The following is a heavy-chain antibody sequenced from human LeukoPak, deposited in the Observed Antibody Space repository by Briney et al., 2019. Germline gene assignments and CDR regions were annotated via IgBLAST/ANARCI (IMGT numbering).Heavy chain of an antibody. V-gene: IGHV4-39*07. CDR1: GGSIYSSTYY. J-gene: IGHJ3*02. CDR3: AREEVPHGFDI. Sequence: SETLSLTCTVSGGSIYSSTYYWDWIRQPPGKGLEWIGNIYYSGSSYYNPSLKSRVTISVDTSKNQFSLKLSSVTAADTAVYYCAREEVPHGFDIWGQGTMVTVSS. CDR2: IYYSGSS.